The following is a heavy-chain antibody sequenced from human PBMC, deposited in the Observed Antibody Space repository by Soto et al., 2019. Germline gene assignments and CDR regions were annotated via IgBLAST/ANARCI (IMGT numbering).Heavy chain of an antibody. CDR3: ARGKGMEENYYYYGLDI. CDR1: GYTFTTHA. V-gene: IGHV1-3*01. J-gene: IGHJ6*02. D-gene: IGHD1-1*01. CDR2: INGGTGQT. Sequence: ASVKVPFKASGYTFTTHAMHWWRQAPGQSLWWMGWINGGTGQTKHSQRFQGRVNITRDTSASTAYMELSSLRSEDTAVYYCARGKGMEENYYYYGLDIWGQGTTVTVSS.